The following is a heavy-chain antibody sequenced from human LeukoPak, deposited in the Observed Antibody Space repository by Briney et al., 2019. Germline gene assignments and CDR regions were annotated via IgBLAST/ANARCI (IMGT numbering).Heavy chain of an antibody. J-gene: IGHJ4*02. CDR3: AAQGEYLQYSGSYSSVDY. D-gene: IGHD1-26*01. CDR1: GGTFSSYA. CDR2: IIPIFGTA. V-gene: IGHV1-69*13. Sequence: SVKVSCKASGGTFSSYAISWVRQAPGQGLEWMGGIIPIFGTANYAQKFQGRVTIAADESTSTAYMELSSLRSEDTAVYYCAAQGEYLQYSGSYSSVDYWGQGTLVTVSS.